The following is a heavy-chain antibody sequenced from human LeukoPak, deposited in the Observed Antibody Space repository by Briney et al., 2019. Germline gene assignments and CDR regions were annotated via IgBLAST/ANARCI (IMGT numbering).Heavy chain of an antibody. CDR2: ISSSSNYI. CDR3: ARESGSPDY. V-gene: IGHV3-21*01. D-gene: IGHD3-10*01. Sequence: GGSLRLSCAASGFTFSSYNMNWVRQAPGKGLEWVSSISSSSNYIYYADSVKGRFTISRNNAKNSVYLQVNSLRAEDTALYYCARESGSPDYWGQGTLVTVSS. J-gene: IGHJ4*02. CDR1: GFTFSSYN.